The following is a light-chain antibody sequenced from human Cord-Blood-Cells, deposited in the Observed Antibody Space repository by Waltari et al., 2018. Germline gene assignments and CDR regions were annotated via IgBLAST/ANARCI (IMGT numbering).Light chain of an antibody. CDR3: SSDTSSSTVV. CDR1: ISDVGGDNY. V-gene: IGLV2-14*03. CDR2: DVS. Sequence: QSALTQTASVSGSPGQSITISCTGTISDVGGDNYVSWYHQHPGKAPKFMIYDVSNLPSVVSNRFSGSKSGNTASLTISGRQSEDEADYYCSSDTSSSTVVFGGGTKLTVL. J-gene: IGLJ2*01.